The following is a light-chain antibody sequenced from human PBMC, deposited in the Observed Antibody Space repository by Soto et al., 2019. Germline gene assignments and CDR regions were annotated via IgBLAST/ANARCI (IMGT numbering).Light chain of an antibody. J-gene: IGKJ2*03. Sequence: EGVLTQSPGTLSLSPGERATLFCRASQTIASDFLAWYQQKPGQAPRLLIYNASRRAAGIPDRFRGSGSGTVFTLTISRLEPEDFAVYYCQQYSTSPRYSFGQGTKLETK. V-gene: IGKV3-20*01. CDR1: QTIASDF. CDR3: QQYSTSPRYS. CDR2: NAS.